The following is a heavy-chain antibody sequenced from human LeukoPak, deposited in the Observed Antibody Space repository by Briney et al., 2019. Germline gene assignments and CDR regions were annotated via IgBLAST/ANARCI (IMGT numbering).Heavy chain of an antibody. CDR2: ISSSSSYI. CDR3: RLNSGNYYGFDY. V-gene: IGHV3-21*01. Sequence: GGSLRLSCAASGFTFSSYSMNWVRQAPGKGLEWVSSISSSSSYIYYADSVKGRFTISRDNAKNTLYLQLNSLRAEDTAALYCRLNSGNYYGFDYWGQGTLVTVSS. CDR1: GFTFSSYS. J-gene: IGHJ4*02. D-gene: IGHD1-26*01.